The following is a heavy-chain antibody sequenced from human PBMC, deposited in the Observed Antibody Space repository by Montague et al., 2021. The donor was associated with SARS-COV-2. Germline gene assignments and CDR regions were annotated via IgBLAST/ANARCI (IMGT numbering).Heavy chain of an antibody. J-gene: IGHJ4*02. CDR2: IYTIGST. D-gene: IGHD3-9*01. CDR1: GGSISRYY. V-gene: IGHV4-59*01. CDR3: ARSRENYNILTGYPYYFDY. Sequence: SETLSLTCTVSGGSISRYYWNWIRQPPGKGLEWIAYIYTIGSTTSTPSLKSRVTIPVDTSKNQFSLKLSSVTAADTAVYYCARSRENYNILTGYPYYFDYWGQGTLVTVSS.